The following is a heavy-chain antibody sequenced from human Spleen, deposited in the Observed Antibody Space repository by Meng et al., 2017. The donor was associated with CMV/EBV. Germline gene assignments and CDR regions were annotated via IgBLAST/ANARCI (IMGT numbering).Heavy chain of an antibody. V-gene: IGHV1-2*02. CDR1: QYTFTDFY. CDR2: INPNSGAT. CDR3: ARDHIRLQWFGAYGMDL. Sequence: ASVKVSCKASQYTFTDFYIHWVRQAPGQGLEWVGWINPNSGATNYAQKLQGRVTMTADTSTTTAYMELRSLRSDDTAVYYCARDHIRLQWFGAYGMDLWGQGTTVTVSS. D-gene: IGHD3-10*01. J-gene: IGHJ6*02.